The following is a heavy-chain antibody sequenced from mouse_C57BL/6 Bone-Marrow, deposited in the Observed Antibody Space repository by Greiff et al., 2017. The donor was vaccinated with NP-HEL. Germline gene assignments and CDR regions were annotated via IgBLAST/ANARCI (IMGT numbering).Heavy chain of an antibody. J-gene: IGHJ2*01. CDR1: GYTFTDYY. D-gene: IGHD2-1*01. V-gene: IGHV1-26*01. Sequence: EVQLQQSGPELVKPGASVKISCKASGYTFTDYYMNWVKQSHGKSLEWIGDINPNNGGTSYNQKFKGKATLTVDKSSSTAYMELRSLTSEDSAVYYCARWGGNYGDYFDYWGQGTTLTVSS. CDR2: INPNNGGT. CDR3: ARWGGNYGDYFDY.